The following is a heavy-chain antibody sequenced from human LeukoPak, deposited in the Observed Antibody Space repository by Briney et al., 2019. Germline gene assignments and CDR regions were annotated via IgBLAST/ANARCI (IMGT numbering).Heavy chain of an antibody. CDR3: ARARAFVWGSYRYIPYYFDP. CDR2: INHGGLT. CDR1: GDSFKNYY. D-gene: IGHD3-16*02. J-gene: IGHJ5*02. Sequence: SETLSLTGAVYGDSFKNYYWTWIRQSPEKGLEWIGEINHGGLTSYNPSLESRLTLLVDTSKNQFSLNLRSVTAADTAVYFCARARAFVWGSYRYIPYYFDPWGQGTLVTVSS. V-gene: IGHV4-34*01.